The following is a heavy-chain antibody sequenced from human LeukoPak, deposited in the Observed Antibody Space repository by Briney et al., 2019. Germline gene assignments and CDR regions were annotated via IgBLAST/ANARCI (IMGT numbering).Heavy chain of an antibody. CDR1: GFTFSNYG. D-gene: IGHD5-12*01. CDR2: INIRADET. J-gene: IGHJ4*02. Sequence: GGSLRLSCAASGFTFSNYGMAWFRQAPGKGLEWVSTINIRADETHYADSVKGPFTISRDNAKNTLYLQMNSLRAEDTAVYYCAREGGYDPFEYWGQGTLVTVSS. V-gene: IGHV3-21*01. CDR3: AREGGYDPFEY.